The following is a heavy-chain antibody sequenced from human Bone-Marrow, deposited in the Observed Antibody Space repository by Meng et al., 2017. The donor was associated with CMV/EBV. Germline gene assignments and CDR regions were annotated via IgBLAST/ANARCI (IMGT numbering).Heavy chain of an antibody. CDR2: ISSSSYI. J-gene: IGHJ4*02. D-gene: IGHD6-6*01. Sequence: ETLSLTCAASGFTFSSYSMNWVRQAPGKGLEWVSSISSSSYIYYADSVKGRFTISRDNAKNSLYLQMNSLRAEDTAVYYCARARAAARHSDYWGQGTLVTVSS. CDR1: GFTFSSYS. V-gene: IGHV3-21*01. CDR3: ARARAAARHSDY.